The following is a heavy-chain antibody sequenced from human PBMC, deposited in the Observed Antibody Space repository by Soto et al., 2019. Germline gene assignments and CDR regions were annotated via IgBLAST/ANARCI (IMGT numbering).Heavy chain of an antibody. Sequence: SETLSRTCSVSGGSVNSANYYWIWMRQPPGKGLEWIGFIYYNGNTKYNPSLKSRVTISLDTSKNQFSLNLTSVTAADAAVYYCSRDNSGYFPTYWGQGTLVTVSS. V-gene: IGHV4-61*01. CDR2: IYYNGNT. J-gene: IGHJ4*02. CDR3: SRDNSGYFPTY. D-gene: IGHD3-22*01. CDR1: GGSVNSANYY.